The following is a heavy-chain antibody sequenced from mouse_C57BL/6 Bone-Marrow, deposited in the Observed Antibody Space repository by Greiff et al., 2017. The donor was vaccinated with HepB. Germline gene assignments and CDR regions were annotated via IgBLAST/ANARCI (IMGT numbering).Heavy chain of an antibody. V-gene: IGHV5-4*01. CDR2: ISDGGSYT. Sequence: EVMLVESGGGLVKPGGSLKLSCAASGFTFSSYAVSWVRQTPEKRLEWVATISDGGSYTDYPDNVKGRFTISRDNAKNNLYLQMSHLKSEDTAMYYCARDYYYGSTYYYAMDYWGQGTSVTVSS. CDR1: GFTFSSYA. CDR3: ARDYYYGSTYYYAMDY. D-gene: IGHD1-1*01. J-gene: IGHJ4*01.